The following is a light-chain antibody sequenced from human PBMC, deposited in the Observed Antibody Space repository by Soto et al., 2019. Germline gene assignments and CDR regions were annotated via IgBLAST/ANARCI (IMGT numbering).Light chain of an antibody. CDR3: QQYDKYST. CDR2: DAS. J-gene: IGKJ1*01. CDR1: QSISVS. Sequence: IQMAQSASTVSASVGDTVTITCRASQSISVSLAWYQQKPGKAPNLLIYDASTLQGGVPSRFSGSGSGTEFTLTVTSLQPDDFATYFCQQYDKYSTFGQGTKVDIK. V-gene: IGKV1-5*01.